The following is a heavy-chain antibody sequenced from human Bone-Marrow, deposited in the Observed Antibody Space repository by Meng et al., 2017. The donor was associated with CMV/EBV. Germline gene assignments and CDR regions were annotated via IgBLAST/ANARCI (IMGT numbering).Heavy chain of an antibody. CDR3: ARGRRSGSYFSYYGMDV. CDR1: GFTFSSYA. CDR2: INHSGST. D-gene: IGHD1-26*01. J-gene: IGHJ6*02. Sequence: GSLRLSCAASGFTFSSYAMSWVRQAPGKGLEWIGEINHSGSTNYNPSLKSRVTISVDTSKNQFSLKLSSVTAADTAVYYCARGRRSGSYFSYYGMDVWGQGTTVTVSS. V-gene: IGHV4-34*01.